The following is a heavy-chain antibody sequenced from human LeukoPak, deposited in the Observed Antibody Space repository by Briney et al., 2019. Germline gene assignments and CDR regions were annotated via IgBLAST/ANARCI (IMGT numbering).Heavy chain of an antibody. CDR1: GGSISSSSYY. D-gene: IGHD6-13*01. CDR3: ARLGSSWYSEIDY. J-gene: IGHJ4*02. Sequence: SETLSLTCTVSGGSISSSSYYWGWIRQPPGKGLEWIGSIYYSGSTYYNPSLKSRVTISVDTSKNQFSLKLSSVTAADTAVYYCARLGSSWYSEIDYWGQGTLVTVSS. V-gene: IGHV4-39*07. CDR2: IYYSGST.